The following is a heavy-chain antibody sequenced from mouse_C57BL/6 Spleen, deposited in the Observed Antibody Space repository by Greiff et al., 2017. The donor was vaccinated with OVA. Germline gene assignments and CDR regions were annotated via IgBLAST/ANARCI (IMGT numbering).Heavy chain of an antibody. V-gene: IGHV1-80*01. CDR3: ARWENYYGSSPFDY. D-gene: IGHD1-1*01. J-gene: IGHJ2*01. CDR1: GYAFSSYW. Sequence: QVQLQQSGAELVKPGASVKISCKASGYAFSSYWMNWVKQRPGKGLEWIGQIYPGDGVTNYNGKFKGKATLTADKSSSTAYMQLSSLTSEDSAVYFCARWENYYGSSPFDYWGQGTTLTVSS. CDR2: IYPGDGVT.